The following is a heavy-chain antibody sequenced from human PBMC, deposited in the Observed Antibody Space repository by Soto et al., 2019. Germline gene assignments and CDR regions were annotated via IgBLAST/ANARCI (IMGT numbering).Heavy chain of an antibody. CDR2: IKQDGGEK. Sequence: EVQLVESGGGLVQPGGSLRLSCAASGFTFSSYWMSWVRQAPGKGLEWVANIKQDGGEKYYVDSVKGRFTISRDNAKNSLYLQMNSLRAEDTAVYYCAREYCSSTSCYGLNDAFDIWGQGTMVTVSS. V-gene: IGHV3-7*01. J-gene: IGHJ3*02. CDR3: AREYCSSTSCYGLNDAFDI. D-gene: IGHD2-2*01. CDR1: GFTFSSYW.